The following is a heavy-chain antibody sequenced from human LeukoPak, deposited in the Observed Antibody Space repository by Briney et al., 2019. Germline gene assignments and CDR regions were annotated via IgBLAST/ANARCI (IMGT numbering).Heavy chain of an antibody. V-gene: IGHV3-53*01. D-gene: IGHD3-10*01. J-gene: IGHJ4*02. Sequence: GGSLRLSCVGSGFTFSSYWMSWVRQAPGKGLESVSVIYSGGSTYYADSVRGRFTISRDNSKNTLYLQMNSLRVEDTAVYYCARVGGHWGQGTLVTVSS. CDR1: GFTFSSYW. CDR3: ARVGGH. CDR2: IYSGGST.